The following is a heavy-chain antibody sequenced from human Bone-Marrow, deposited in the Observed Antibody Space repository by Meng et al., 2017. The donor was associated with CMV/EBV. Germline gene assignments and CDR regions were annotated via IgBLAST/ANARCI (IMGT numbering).Heavy chain of an antibody. V-gene: IGHV3-11*04. J-gene: IGHJ4*02. Sequence: GESLKISCAASGFTFSDYYMSWIRQAPGKGLEWVSYISSSGSTIYYADSVKGRFTISRDNAKNSLYLQMNSLRAEDTAVYYCARVSIAAAGHFDYWGQGTLVTVAS. D-gene: IGHD6-13*01. CDR3: ARVSIAAAGHFDY. CDR2: ISSSGSTI. CDR1: GFTFSDYY.